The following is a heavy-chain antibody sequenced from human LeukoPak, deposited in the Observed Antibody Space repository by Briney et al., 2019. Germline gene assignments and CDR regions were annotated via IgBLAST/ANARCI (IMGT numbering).Heavy chain of an antibody. CDR1: GFTFDDYA. V-gene: IGHV3-9*01. J-gene: IGHJ4*02. CDR2: ISWNSGSI. Sequence: GGSLRLSCAASGFTFDDYAMHWVRQAPGKGLEWVSGISWNSGSIGYADSVKGRFTISRDNAKNSLYLQMNSLRAEDTALYYCAKDDPKGDCYDYWGQGTLVTVSS. CDR3: AKDDPKGDCYDY.